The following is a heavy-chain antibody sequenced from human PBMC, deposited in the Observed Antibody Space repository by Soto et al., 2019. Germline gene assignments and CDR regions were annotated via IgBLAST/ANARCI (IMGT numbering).Heavy chain of an antibody. CDR3: AREYQLLPRGWFDP. J-gene: IGHJ5*02. V-gene: IGHV4-31*03. CDR2: IYYSGST. Sequence: SETLSLTCTVSGGSISSGGYYWSWLRQHPGKGLEWIGYIYYSGSTSYNPSLKSRVTISVDTSKNQFSLKLSSVTAADTAVYYCAREYQLLPRGWFDPWGQGTLVTVSS. CDR1: GGSISSGGYY. D-gene: IGHD2-2*01.